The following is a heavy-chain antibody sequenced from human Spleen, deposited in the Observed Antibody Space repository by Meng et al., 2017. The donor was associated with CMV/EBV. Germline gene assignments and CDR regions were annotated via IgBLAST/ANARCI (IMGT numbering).Heavy chain of an antibody. Sequence: KVSCKGSGYSFTSHWIGWVRQMPGKGLEWMGIIYPGDSDTRYSPSFQGQVIISADKSIITAYLQRSGLKASDTATYYCARLESVVNSLDYRGQGTLVTVSS. CDR2: IYPGDSDT. CDR1: GYSFTSHW. CDR3: ARLESVVNSLDY. V-gene: IGHV5-51*01. J-gene: IGHJ4*02.